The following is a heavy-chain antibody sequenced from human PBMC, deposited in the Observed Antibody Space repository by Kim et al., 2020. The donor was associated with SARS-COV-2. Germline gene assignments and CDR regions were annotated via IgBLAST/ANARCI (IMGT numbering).Heavy chain of an antibody. J-gene: IGHJ4*02. Sequence: GGSLRLSCAASGFTFSSYAMHWVRQAPGKGLEWVAVISYDGSNKYYADSVKGRFTISRDNSKNTLYLQMNSLRAEDTAVYYCARGHSSGWSPFDYWGQGTLVTVSS. V-gene: IGHV3-30*04. D-gene: IGHD6-19*01. CDR1: GFTFSSYA. CDR3: ARGHSSGWSPFDY. CDR2: ISYDGSNK.